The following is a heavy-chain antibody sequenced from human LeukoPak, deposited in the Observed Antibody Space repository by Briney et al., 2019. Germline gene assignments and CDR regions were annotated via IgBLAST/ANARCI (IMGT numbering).Heavy chain of an antibody. CDR3: ARQAYPSRITMVRGPKRNWFDP. D-gene: IGHD3-10*01. V-gene: IGHV4-34*01. Sequence: PSETLSLTCAVYGGSFSGYYWSWIRQPPGKGLEWIGEINHSGSTNYNPSLKSRVTISVDTSKNQFSLKLSSVTAADTAVYYCARQAYPSRITMVRGPKRNWFDPWGQGTLVTVSS. J-gene: IGHJ5*02. CDR2: INHSGST. CDR1: GGSFSGYY.